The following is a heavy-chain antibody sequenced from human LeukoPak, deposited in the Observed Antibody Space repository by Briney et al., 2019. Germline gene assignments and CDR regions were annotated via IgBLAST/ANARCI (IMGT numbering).Heavy chain of an antibody. CDR3: AKDIAAREPDAFDI. CDR2: ISWDGGST. V-gene: IGHV3-43*02. CDR1: GFTFSSYA. J-gene: IGHJ3*02. D-gene: IGHD1-14*01. Sequence: GGSLRLSCAASGFTFSSYAMSWVRQAPGKGLEWVSLISWDGGSTYYADSVKGRFTISRDNSKNSLYLQMNSLRTEDTALYYCAKDIAAREPDAFDIWGQGTMVTVSS.